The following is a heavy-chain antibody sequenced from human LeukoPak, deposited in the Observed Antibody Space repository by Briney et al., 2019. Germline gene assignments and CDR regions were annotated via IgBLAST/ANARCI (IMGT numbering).Heavy chain of an antibody. CDR2: IKSDGSST. V-gene: IGHV3-74*01. D-gene: IGHD3-22*01. CDR1: GYTLSSYW. Sequence: PGGSLRLSCAASGYTLSSYWMYWVRQAPGKGLVWVSRIKSDGSSTSYADSVKGRFTISRDNAKNTLYLQMNSLRDEDTAVYYCGRDKYETSGYYCIDYWGQGTLVTVSS. CDR3: GRDKYETSGYYCIDY. J-gene: IGHJ4*02.